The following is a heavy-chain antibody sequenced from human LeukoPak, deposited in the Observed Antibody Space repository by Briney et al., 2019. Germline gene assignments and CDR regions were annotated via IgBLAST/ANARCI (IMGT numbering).Heavy chain of an antibody. J-gene: IGHJ6*03. Sequence: ASVKVSCKASGYTFTSYGISWVRQAPGQGLEWMGWTSAYNGNTNYAQKLQGRVTMTTDTSTSTAYMELRSLRSDDTAVYYCARVSMVRDFYYYYYMDVWGKGTTVTVSS. V-gene: IGHV1-18*01. CDR1: GYTFTSYG. CDR3: ARVSMVRDFYYYYYMDV. CDR2: TSAYNGNT. D-gene: IGHD3-10*01.